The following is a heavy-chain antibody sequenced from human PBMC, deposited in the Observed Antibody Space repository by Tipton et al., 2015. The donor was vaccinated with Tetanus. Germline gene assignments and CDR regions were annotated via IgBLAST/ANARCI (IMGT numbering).Heavy chain of an antibody. D-gene: IGHD2-2*02. CDR1: GDSIRSEDYY. Sequence: LRLSCSVSGDSIRSEDYYWGWIRQSPGKGLEWLSYIHYSGSTYNNPSLKSRVSISLDASKNQFSLSLNSVTAADSATYYCARLTCSSPSCYNYYFYYVDVWGTGTAVAVSS. J-gene: IGHJ6*03. CDR2: IHYSGST. CDR3: ARLTCSSPSCYNYYFYYVDV. V-gene: IGHV4-30-4*01.